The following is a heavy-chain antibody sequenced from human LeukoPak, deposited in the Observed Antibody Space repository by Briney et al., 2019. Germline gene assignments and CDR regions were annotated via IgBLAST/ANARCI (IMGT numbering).Heavy chain of an antibody. V-gene: IGHV1-24*01. CDR3: ATNRLTIFGVVAGFDP. CDR1: GYTLTELS. D-gene: IGHD3-3*01. J-gene: IGHJ5*02. Sequence: ASVKVSCKASGYTLTELSMHWVRQAPGKGLEWIGGFDPEDGETIYAQKFQGRVTMTEDTSTDTAYMELSSLRSEDTAVYYCATNRLTIFGVVAGFDPWGQGTLVTVSS. CDR2: FDPEDGET.